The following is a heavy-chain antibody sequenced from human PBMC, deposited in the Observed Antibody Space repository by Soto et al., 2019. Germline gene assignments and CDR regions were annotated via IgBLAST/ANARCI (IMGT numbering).Heavy chain of an antibody. CDR2: INAANGDT. CDR1: GYTFTSYG. J-gene: IGHJ5*02. V-gene: IGHV1-3*01. D-gene: IGHD1-26*01. CDR3: ASGPHSGILGWFDP. Sequence: ASVKVSCKASGYTFTSYGIHWVRQAPGQRLEWMGWINAANGDTKYSPKFQGRVTMTRDTSTSTVYMELSSLRSEDTAVYYCASGPHSGILGWFDPWGQGTLVTVSS.